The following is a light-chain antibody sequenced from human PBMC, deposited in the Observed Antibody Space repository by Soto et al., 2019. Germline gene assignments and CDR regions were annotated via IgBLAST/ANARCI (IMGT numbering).Light chain of an antibody. CDR1: QSVSSSF. V-gene: IGKV3-20*01. CDR3: QQHGSSPRS. J-gene: IGKJ1*01. Sequence: EIVLTQSPGTLSLSPEERGTLSCRASQSVSSSFLAWYLQKPRQDPRLLIFGATSRATGIPDRFTGSGSGTDFTLTISRLEPEDFAVYYCQQHGSSPRSFGQGTKVDI. CDR2: GAT.